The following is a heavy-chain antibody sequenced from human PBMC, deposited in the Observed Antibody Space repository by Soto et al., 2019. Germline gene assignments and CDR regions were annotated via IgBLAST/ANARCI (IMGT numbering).Heavy chain of an antibody. CDR3: AREGIAAAAHPYYYYYGMDV. D-gene: IGHD6-13*01. Sequence: QVQLVESGGGVVQPGRSLRLSCAASGFTFSSYGMHWVRQAPGKGLEWVAVIWYDGSNKYYADSVKGRFTISRDNSKNTLYLQMNSLRAEDTAVYYCAREGIAAAAHPYYYYYGMDVWGQGTTVTVSS. CDR1: GFTFSSYG. V-gene: IGHV3-33*01. J-gene: IGHJ6*02. CDR2: IWYDGSNK.